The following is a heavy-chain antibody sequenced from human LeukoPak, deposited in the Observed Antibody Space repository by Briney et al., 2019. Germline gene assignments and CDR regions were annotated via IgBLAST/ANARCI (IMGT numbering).Heavy chain of an antibody. D-gene: IGHD6-19*01. CDR1: GYTFTSYD. CDR3: ARTGGMYSSGWYRYDY. Sequence: GASVKVSCKASGYTFTSYDINWVRQATGQGLEWMGWMNPNSGNTGYAQKFQGRVTMTRNTSISTAYMELSSLRSEDTAVYYCARTGGMYSSGWYRYDYWGQGTLVTVSS. CDR2: MNPNSGNT. V-gene: IGHV1-8*01. J-gene: IGHJ4*02.